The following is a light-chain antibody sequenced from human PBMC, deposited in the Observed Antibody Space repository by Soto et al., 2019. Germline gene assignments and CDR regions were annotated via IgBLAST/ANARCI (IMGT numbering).Light chain of an antibody. CDR2: GAS. CDR1: QSVSSN. V-gene: IGKV3-20*01. J-gene: IGKJ1*01. Sequence: EKVMTQSPATLSVSPGARVTLSCRASQSVSSNLAWYQQKAGQAPRLLIYGASSRATGIPDRFSGSGSGTDGTLTISRLETEDFSVYDCQQYASTPPTFGQGTKVDIK. CDR3: QQYASTPPT.